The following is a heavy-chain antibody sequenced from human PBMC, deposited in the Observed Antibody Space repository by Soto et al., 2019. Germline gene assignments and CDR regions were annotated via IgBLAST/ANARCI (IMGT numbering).Heavy chain of an antibody. D-gene: IGHD5-18*01. CDR2: IYYTGST. J-gene: IGHJ4*02. Sequence: QVQLQESGPGLVKPSETLSLTCTVSGGSVSSGSYYWNWIRQSPGKGLEWIGYIYYTGSTNYNPSLKSRVNISADKSKNQFSLKLNSVTAADTAIYYCARDVRDTSMVTGFYYWGQGILVTVSS. CDR3: ARDVRDTSMVTGFYY. V-gene: IGHV4-61*01. CDR1: GGSVSSGSYY.